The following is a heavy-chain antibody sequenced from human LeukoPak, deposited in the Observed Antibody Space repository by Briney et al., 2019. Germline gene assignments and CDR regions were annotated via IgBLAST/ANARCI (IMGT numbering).Heavy chain of an antibody. Sequence: GASVKVSCKASGYTFTSYYMHWVRQAPGQGLEWMGGIIPIFGTANYAQKFQGRVTITADESTSTAYMELSSLRSEDTAVYYCARSYDFWSGPMNTHAFDTWGQGTMVTVSS. V-gene: IGHV1-69*13. J-gene: IGHJ3*02. CDR2: IIPIFGTA. CDR3: ARSYDFWSGPMNTHAFDT. D-gene: IGHD3-3*01. CDR1: GYTFTSYY.